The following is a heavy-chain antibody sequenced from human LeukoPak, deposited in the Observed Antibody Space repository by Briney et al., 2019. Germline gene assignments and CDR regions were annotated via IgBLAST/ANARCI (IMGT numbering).Heavy chain of an antibody. D-gene: IGHD6-19*01. J-gene: IGHJ4*02. CDR2: IDPSDSYT. CDR1: GYTFTSYW. V-gene: IGHV5-10-1*01. CDR3: ARHVGGSTGWYRH. Sequence: GQSLRICCNGSGYTFTSYWISRVRQMPAEAQARMRRIDPSDSYTNYSPSFQGHVTISADKSISTAYLQWSSLKASDTAMYYCARHVGGSTGWYRHWGQGTLVTVSS.